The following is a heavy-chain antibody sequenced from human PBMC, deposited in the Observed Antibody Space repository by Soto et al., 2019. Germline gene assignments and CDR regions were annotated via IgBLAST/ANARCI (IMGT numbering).Heavy chain of an antibody. Sequence: SVKVSCKASGGTFSSYTISWVRQAPGQGLEWMGRIIPILGIANYAQKFQGRVTITADKSTSTAYMELSSLRSEDTAVYYCARERYCSSTSCLNWFDSWGQGTLVTVSS. J-gene: IGHJ5*01. CDR1: GGTFSSYT. CDR3: ARERYCSSTSCLNWFDS. V-gene: IGHV1-69*04. D-gene: IGHD2-2*01. CDR2: IIPILGIA.